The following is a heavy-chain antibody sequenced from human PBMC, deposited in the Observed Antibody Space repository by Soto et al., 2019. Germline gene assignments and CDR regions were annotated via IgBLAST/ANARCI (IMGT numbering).Heavy chain of an antibody. J-gene: IGHJ5*02. CDR1: GGSMNSSSYF. Sequence: LSLTCSVSGGSMNSSSYFWGWVRQPPGKGLEWIGSIYYSGSTYYNPSLRSRVNISVDTSKNQFSLKLSSVTAADTAVFYCARHYSSGSRNWFDPWGQGTLVTVSS. V-gene: IGHV4-39*01. CDR3: ARHYSSGSRNWFDP. CDR2: IYYSGST. D-gene: IGHD6-19*01.